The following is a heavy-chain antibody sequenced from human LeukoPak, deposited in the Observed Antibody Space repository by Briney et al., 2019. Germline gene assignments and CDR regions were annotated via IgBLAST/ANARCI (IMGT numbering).Heavy chain of an antibody. D-gene: IGHD3-10*01. CDR2: IYTSGST. CDR1: GGSISSGSYY. V-gene: IGHV4-61*02. CDR3: ARAGTYLDI. J-gene: IGHJ3*02. Sequence: SETLSLTCTVSGGSISSGSYYWSWIRQPAGKGLEWIGRIYTSGSTNYNPSLKSRVTISVDTSKNQFSLKLSSVTAADTAVYYCARAGTYLDIWGQGTMVTVSS.